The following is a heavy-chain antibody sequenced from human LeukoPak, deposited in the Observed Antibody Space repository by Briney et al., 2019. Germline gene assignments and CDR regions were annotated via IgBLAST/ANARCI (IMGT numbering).Heavy chain of an antibody. V-gene: IGHV4-34*01. D-gene: IGHD2-8*01. CDR3: ARADPGASVLSFDY. CDR2: INHSGST. Sequence: PSETLSLTCAVYGGSFSGYYWSWIRQPPGKGLEWIGEINHSGSTNYNPSLKSRVTISVDTSKNQFSLKLSSVTAADTAVYYCARADPGASVLSFDYWGQGTLVTVSS. J-gene: IGHJ4*02. CDR1: GGSFSGYY.